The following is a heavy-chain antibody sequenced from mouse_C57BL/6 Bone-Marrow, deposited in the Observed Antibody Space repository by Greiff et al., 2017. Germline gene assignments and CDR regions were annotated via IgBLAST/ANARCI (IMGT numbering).Heavy chain of an antibody. CDR3: ARSYRFGY. V-gene: IGHV1-61*01. CDR2: IYPSDSET. CDR1: GYTFTSYW. D-gene: IGHD2-14*01. J-gene: IGHJ2*01. Sequence: VQLQQPGAELVRPGSSVKLSCKASGYTFTSYWMDWVKQRPGQGLEWIGNIYPSDSETHYNQKFKDKATLTVDKSSSTAYMQLSSLTSEDSAVYYCARSYRFGYWGQGTTLTVSS.